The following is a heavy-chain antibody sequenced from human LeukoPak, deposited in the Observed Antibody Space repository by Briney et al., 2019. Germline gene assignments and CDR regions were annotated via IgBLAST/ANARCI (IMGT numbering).Heavy chain of an antibody. CDR2: IYPGGSET. J-gene: IGHJ4*02. D-gene: IGHD5-24*01. V-gene: IGHV5-51*01. Sequence: SLKISCKGLGYDLSTYWNAWVRQRPGKGLEWMGIIYPGGSETRYDPSFQGQVTISADRSTSTAYLQWSSLRASDTAMYYCARASRDGYNQNFDHWGQGTLVTVSS. CDR1: GYDLSTYW. CDR3: ARASRDGYNQNFDH.